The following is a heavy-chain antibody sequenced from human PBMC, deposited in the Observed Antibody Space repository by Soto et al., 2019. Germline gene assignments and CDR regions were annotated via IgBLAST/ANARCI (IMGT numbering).Heavy chain of an antibody. CDR3: ARHGPGGSYSDY. CDR1: GGSISSSSYY. Sequence: QLQLQESGPGLVKPSETLSLTCTVSGGSISSSSYYWGWIRQPPGKGLEWIGNIYYSGSTYYNPSLKSRVTITGDTSKNQSSLKLSSVTAADTAVYYCARHGPGGSYSDYWGQGTLVTVSS. D-gene: IGHD1-26*01. CDR2: IYYSGST. V-gene: IGHV4-39*01. J-gene: IGHJ4*02.